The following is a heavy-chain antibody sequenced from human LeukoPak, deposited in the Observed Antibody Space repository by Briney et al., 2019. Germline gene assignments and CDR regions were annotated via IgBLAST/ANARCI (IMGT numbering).Heavy chain of an antibody. CDR3: ARDPGGTGTSDFDF. J-gene: IGHJ4*02. V-gene: IGHV4-59*11. D-gene: IGHD1-7*01. Sequence: SETLSLTCTVSGGSFTNHFWNWIRQPPGKGLAWIGKISGNGNTRYNPSLSSRVTISVDTSKNQFSLRLNSVTAADTAVYYCARDPGGTGTSDFDFWGQGTLVTVSS. CDR1: GGSFTNHF. CDR2: ISGNGNT.